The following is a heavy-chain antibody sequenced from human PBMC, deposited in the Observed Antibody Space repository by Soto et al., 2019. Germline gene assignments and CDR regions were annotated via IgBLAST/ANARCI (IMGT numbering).Heavy chain of an antibody. CDR2: IIPVLGPA. CDR1: GGTFNTFA. Sequence: QVQLVQSGAEVKKPGSSMKVSCKASGGTFNTFAISWVRQALGQGLEWMGGIIPVLGPAFYAPKFQGRVTITAEKSTTTAYLELSNLTSEDTAVYYCARAAKRYFDYWGQGTLVTVSS. V-gene: IGHV1-69*06. CDR3: ARAAKRYFDY. J-gene: IGHJ4*02.